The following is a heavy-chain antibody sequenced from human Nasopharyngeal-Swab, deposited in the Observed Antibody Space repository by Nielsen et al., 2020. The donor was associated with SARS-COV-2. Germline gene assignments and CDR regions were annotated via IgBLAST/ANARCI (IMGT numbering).Heavy chain of an antibody. V-gene: IGHV3-9*01. J-gene: IGHJ3*02. Sequence: SLKISCAASGFTFDDYAMHWVRQAPGKGLEWVSGISWNSGGIGYADSVKGRFTISRDNAKNSLYLQMNSLRAEDTALYYCAKDTGHYYGSGLHDAFDIWGQGTMVTVSS. D-gene: IGHD3-10*01. CDR3: AKDTGHYYGSGLHDAFDI. CDR2: ISWNSGGI. CDR1: GFTFDDYA.